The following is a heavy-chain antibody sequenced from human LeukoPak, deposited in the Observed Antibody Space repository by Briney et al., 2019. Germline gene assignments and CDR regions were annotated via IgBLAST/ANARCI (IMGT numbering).Heavy chain of an antibody. D-gene: IGHD1-26*01. CDR3: ARDGVGATKRGAFDY. CDR1: GGTFSSYA. Sequence: RASVKVSFKASGGTFSSYAISWVRQAPGQGLEWMGGIIPIFDTANYAQKFQGRVTITADESTSTAYMELSSLKSEDTAVYYCARDGVGATKRGAFDYWGQGTLVTVSS. J-gene: IGHJ4*02. V-gene: IGHV1-69*13. CDR2: IIPIFDTA.